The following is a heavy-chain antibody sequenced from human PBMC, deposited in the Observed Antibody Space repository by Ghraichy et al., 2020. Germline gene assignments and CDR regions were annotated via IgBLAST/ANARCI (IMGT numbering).Heavy chain of an antibody. CDR2: ISAYNGNT. CDR3: ARMVDFWSGYFANWFDP. CDR1: GYTFTSYG. J-gene: IGHJ5*02. Sequence: ASVKVSCKASGYTFTSYGISWVRQAPGQGLEWMGWISAYNGNTNYAQKLQGRVTMTTDTSTSTAYMELRSLRSDDTAVYYCARMVDFWSGYFANWFDPWGQGTLVTVSS. V-gene: IGHV1-18*01. D-gene: IGHD3-3*01.